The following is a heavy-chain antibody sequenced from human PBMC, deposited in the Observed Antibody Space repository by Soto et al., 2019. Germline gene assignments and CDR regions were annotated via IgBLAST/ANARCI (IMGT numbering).Heavy chain of an antibody. CDR1: GGSMSSFY. CDR3: ARGGANYDYIWGSYRPYYYYMDV. Sequence: PSETLSLTCTVSGGSMSSFYWSWIRQPPGNGLEWIGYIYYSGSTNYNPSLKSRVTISVDTSKNQFSLKLSSVTAADTAVYYCARGGANYDYIWGSYRPYYYYMDVWGKGTTVTVSS. D-gene: IGHD3-16*02. V-gene: IGHV4-59*01. J-gene: IGHJ6*03. CDR2: IYYSGST.